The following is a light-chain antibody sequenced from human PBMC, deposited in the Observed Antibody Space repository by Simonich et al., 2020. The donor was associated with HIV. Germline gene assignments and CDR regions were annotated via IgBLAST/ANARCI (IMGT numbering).Light chain of an antibody. CDR1: QSFLYRSNNKNY. CDR3: QQYYSTPT. Sequence: DIVLTQSPDSLAVSLGERATINCKSSQSFLYRSNNKNYLAWYQQKPGQPPKLLIYCTSSRESGVPDRFSGSGSGTDFTLTISSLQAENVAVYYCQQYYSTPTFGQGTKVEIK. CDR2: CTS. J-gene: IGKJ1*01. V-gene: IGKV4-1*01.